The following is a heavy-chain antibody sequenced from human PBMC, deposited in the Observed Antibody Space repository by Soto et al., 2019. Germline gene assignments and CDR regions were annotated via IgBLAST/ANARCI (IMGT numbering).Heavy chain of an antibody. D-gene: IGHD2-15*01. CDR3: AYIGSKPLYDAFDI. V-gene: IGHV3-7*01. Sequence: GGSLRLSCAASGFTFSSYWMSWVRQAPGKGLEWVANIKQDGSEKYYLDSVKGRFTISRDNAKNSLYLQMNGLRAEDTAVYYCAYIGSKPLYDAFDIWGQGTMVTVSS. J-gene: IGHJ3*02. CDR2: IKQDGSEK. CDR1: GFTFSSYW.